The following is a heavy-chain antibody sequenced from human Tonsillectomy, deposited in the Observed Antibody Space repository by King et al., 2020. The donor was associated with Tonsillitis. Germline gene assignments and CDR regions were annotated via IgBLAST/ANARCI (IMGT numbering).Heavy chain of an antibody. CDR2: ISSSGSTI. D-gene: IGHD3-10*01. J-gene: IGHJ4*02. Sequence: QLVQSGGGLVQPGGSLRLSCAASGFTFSSYEMNWVRQAPGKGLEWVSYISSSGSTIYYADSVKGRFTISRDNAKNSLYLQMNSLRAEDTAVYYCARDRYYRSGSFDYWGQGTLVTVSS. CDR1: GFTFSSYE. V-gene: IGHV3-48*03. CDR3: ARDRYYRSGSFDY.